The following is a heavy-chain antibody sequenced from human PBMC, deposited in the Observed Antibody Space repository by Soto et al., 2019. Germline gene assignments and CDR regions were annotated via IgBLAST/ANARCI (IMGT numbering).Heavy chain of an antibody. Sequence: SETLSLTCTVSGGSISSGGYYWSWIRQHPGKGLEWIGYIYYSGSTYYNPSLKSRVTISVDTSKNQFSLKLSSVTAADTAVYYCARVDCSSTSCSPNYYYYGMDVWGQGTTVTAP. CDR2: IYYSGST. V-gene: IGHV4-31*03. D-gene: IGHD2-2*01. CDR3: ARVDCSSTSCSPNYYYYGMDV. J-gene: IGHJ6*02. CDR1: GGSISSGGYY.